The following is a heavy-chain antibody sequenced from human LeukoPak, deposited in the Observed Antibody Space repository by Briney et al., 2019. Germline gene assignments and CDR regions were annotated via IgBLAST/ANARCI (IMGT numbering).Heavy chain of an antibody. D-gene: IGHD6-13*01. CDR2: IHYRGRT. CDR3: GIVYMTAAGTSSFDY. J-gene: IGHJ4*02. V-gene: IGHV4-59*01. CDR1: GASISSYY. Sequence: SETLSLTCTVSGASISSYYWSSIRQPPGKGLEWIGYIHYRGRTNYSPSLKSRVTLSIDTSKNQFSLKLRSVTAADTAVYYCGIVYMTAAGTSSFDYWGQGTLVTVSS.